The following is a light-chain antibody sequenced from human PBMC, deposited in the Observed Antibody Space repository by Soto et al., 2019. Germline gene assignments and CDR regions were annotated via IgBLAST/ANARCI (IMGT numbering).Light chain of an antibody. CDR3: QQRSKWPPEVT. J-gene: IGKJ5*01. CDR1: QSVSSY. Sequence: EIVLTQSPATLSLSPGERATLSCSASQSVSSYLAWYQQKPGQAPRLLIYDASNRATGISARFSGSGSGTDFTLTISSLEPEDFAVYYCQQRSKWPPEVTFGQGTRLEIK. V-gene: IGKV3-11*01. CDR2: DAS.